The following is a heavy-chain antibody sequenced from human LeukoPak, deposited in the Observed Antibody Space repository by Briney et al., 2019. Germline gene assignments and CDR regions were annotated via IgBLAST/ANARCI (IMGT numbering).Heavy chain of an antibody. J-gene: IGHJ4*02. CDR3: ARSDSSRWNGIDY. V-gene: IGHV3-53*01. CDR2: IYSGGNT. Sequence: GGSLRLSCAASGLTVRSNYMCCVRQAPGKGLEWVSVIYSGGNTYYAESVKCRFTISRDNSSNTIDLQMNSLRAEDTAVYYCARSDSSRWNGIDYWGQGTLVTVSS. CDR1: GLTVRSNY. D-gene: IGHD6-13*01.